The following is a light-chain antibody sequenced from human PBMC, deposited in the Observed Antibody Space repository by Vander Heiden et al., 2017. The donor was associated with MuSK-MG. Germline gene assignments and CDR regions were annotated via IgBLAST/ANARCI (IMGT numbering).Light chain of an antibody. V-gene: IGKV1-6*01. Sequence: IQMTQSPSSLSASVGTRVTISCRASQGMKNDLGWYQQKPGKAPHNLIDAEATIQSGGPAWRIGSGSCTEGSTPTSSMQHEDGSTDYCRQDDIDYLTFGEGTKVEIK. CDR2: AEA. CDR1: QGMKND. J-gene: IGKJ4*02. CDR3: RQDDIDYLT.